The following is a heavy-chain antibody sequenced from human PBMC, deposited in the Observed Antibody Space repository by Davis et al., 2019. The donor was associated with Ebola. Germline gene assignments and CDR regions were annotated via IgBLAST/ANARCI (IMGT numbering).Heavy chain of an antibody. D-gene: IGHD1-14*01. Sequence: GESLKISCAASGFTFSSYWMSWVRQAPGKGLEWVAVISYDGSNKYYADSVKGRFTTSRDNSKNTLYLQMNSLRAEDTAVYYCAKSDRLDVWGKGTTVTVSS. J-gene: IGHJ6*04. CDR2: ISYDGSNK. V-gene: IGHV3-30*18. CDR1: GFTFSSYW. CDR3: AKSDRLDV.